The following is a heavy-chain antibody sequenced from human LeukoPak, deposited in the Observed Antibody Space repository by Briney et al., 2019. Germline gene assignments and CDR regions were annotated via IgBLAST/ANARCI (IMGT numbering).Heavy chain of an antibody. CDR1: GFTVGSNY. V-gene: IGHV3-66*01. Sequence: PGGSLRLSCAASGFTVGSNYMSWVRQAPGKGLEWVSVIYSGGSTYYADSVKGRFTISRDNSKNTLYLQMNSLRAEDTAVYYCAREAVAGTLLGYWGQGTLVTVSS. J-gene: IGHJ4*02. D-gene: IGHD6-19*01. CDR3: AREAVAGTLLGY. CDR2: IYSGGST.